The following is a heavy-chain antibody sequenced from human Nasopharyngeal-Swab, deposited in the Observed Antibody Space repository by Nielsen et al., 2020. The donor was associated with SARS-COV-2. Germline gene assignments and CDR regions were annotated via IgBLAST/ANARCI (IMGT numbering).Heavy chain of an antibody. V-gene: IGHV3-7*01. D-gene: IGHD3-9*01. J-gene: IGHJ6*02. Sequence: ESLKLSCAASGFTFSRFWMTWVRQAPGKGLEWVAYLKQDGSEEYYVDSVKGRFTISRDNAKNSLYLQMNSLRPEDTAVYYCARDSGQDYDILTGYYVPLFYGMDVWGQGTTVTVSS. CDR1: GFTFSRFW. CDR2: LKQDGSEE. CDR3: ARDSGQDYDILTGYYVPLFYGMDV.